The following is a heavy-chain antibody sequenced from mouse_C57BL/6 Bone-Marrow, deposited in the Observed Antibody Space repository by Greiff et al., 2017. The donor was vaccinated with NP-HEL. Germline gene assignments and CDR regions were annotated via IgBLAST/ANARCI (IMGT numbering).Heavy chain of an antibody. V-gene: IGHV1-69*01. CDR1: GYTFTSYW. J-gene: IGHJ3*01. D-gene: IGHD2-3*01. Sequence: QVQLQQPGAELVMPGASVKLSCKASGYTFTSYWMHWVKQRPGQGLEWIGELDPSDSYTNYNQKFKGKSTLTVDKSSSTAYMQLSSLTSEDSAVYYCARSDIYDGSLFAYWGQGTLVTVSA. CDR3: ARSDIYDGSLFAY. CDR2: LDPSDSYT.